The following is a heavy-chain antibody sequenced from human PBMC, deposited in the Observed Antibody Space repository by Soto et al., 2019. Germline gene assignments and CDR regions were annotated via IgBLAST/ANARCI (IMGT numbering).Heavy chain of an antibody. V-gene: IGHV5-10-1*01. Sequence: GESLNISGKGSGHSFTSYWISWVRQMPGKGLEWMGRIDPSDSYTNSSPSFQGHVTISADKSISTASLQWSSLKASDTAMYYCARQNSGRYYYFDYWGQGTLVTVSS. J-gene: IGHJ4*02. CDR1: GHSFTSYW. CDR3: ARQNSGRYYYFDY. CDR2: IDPSDSYT. D-gene: IGHD1-26*01.